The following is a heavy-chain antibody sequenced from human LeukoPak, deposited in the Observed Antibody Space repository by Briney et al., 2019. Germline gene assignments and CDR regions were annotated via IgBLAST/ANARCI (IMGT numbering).Heavy chain of an antibody. CDR1: GFTFSSYA. Sequence: GGSLRLSCAASGFTFSSYAIHWVRQAPGKGLEWVAVKSADGSTKYYADSVKGRFTISRDNSKSTLYLQMNSLRAEDTAVYYCARDPGSSSAGWDFDYWGQGTPVTVSS. CDR2: KSADGSTK. J-gene: IGHJ4*02. V-gene: IGHV3-30*04. D-gene: IGHD6-6*01. CDR3: ARDPGSSSAGWDFDY.